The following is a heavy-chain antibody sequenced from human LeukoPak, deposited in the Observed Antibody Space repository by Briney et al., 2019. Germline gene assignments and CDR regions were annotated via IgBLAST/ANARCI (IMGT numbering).Heavy chain of an antibody. CDR2: IHYTGRT. J-gene: IGHJ4*02. D-gene: IGHD2-2*01. CDR3: ASRGYCSSTSCYEY. CDR1: GGSISGHY. Sequence: SETLSLTCTVSGGSISGHYWSWIRQPPGKGLEWIGYIHYTGRTDYSPSLKSRVSLSVDKSKNQFSLKLSSVTAADTAVYYCASRGYCSSTSCYEYWGQGTLVTVSS. V-gene: IGHV4-59*11.